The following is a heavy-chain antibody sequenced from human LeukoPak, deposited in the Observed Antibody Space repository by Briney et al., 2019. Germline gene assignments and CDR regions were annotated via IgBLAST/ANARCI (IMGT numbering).Heavy chain of an antibody. Sequence: GGSLRLSCAASGFTFSSYSMNWVRQAPGKGLEWVSSITSSSSYIYYADSVKGRFTISRDNAKSSLYLQMNSLRDEDTAVYYCARDPYNGNYGDYYYYYMDVWGKGTTVTISS. J-gene: IGHJ6*03. CDR1: GFTFSSYS. CDR2: ITSSSSYI. D-gene: IGHD1-26*01. CDR3: ARDPYNGNYGDYYYYYMDV. V-gene: IGHV3-21*01.